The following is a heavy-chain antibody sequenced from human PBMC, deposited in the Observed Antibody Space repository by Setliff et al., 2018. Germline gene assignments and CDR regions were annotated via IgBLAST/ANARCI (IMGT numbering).Heavy chain of an antibody. J-gene: IGHJ4*02. CDR1: GFSLSTSGVG. V-gene: IGHV2-5*02. Sequence: SGPTLVNPTQTLTLTCTFSGFSLSTSGVGVGWIRQPPGKALEWLANIRNDGATTSYADSVKGRSTISRDNVKNSLFLQRNSLRAEDTAFYYCVRDLHWGFDYWGLGTLVTVSS. CDR3: VRDLHWGFDY. D-gene: IGHD7-27*01. CDR2: IRNDGAT.